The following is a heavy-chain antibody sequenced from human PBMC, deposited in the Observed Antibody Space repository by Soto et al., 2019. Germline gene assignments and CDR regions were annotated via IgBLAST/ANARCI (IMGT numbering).Heavy chain of an antibody. D-gene: IGHD4-17*01. V-gene: IGHV3-30*18. CDR2: ISYDGSNK. CDR1: GFTFSSYG. J-gene: IGHJ6*02. Sequence: GGSLRLSCAASGFTFSSYGMHWVRQAPGKGLEWVAVISYDGSNKYYADSVKGRFTISRDNSKNTLYLQMNSLRAEDTAVYYCAKDLVPSVTTLPYYYGMDVWGQGTTVTVSS. CDR3: AKDLVPSVTTLPYYYGMDV.